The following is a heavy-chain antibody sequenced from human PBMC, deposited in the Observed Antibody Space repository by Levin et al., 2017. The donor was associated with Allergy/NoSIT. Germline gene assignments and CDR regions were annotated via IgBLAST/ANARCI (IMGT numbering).Heavy chain of an antibody. J-gene: IGHJ2*01. CDR1: GGSISSYY. V-gene: IGHV4-4*07. CDR2: IYTSGST. Sequence: PSETLSLTCTVSGGSISSYYWSWIRQPAGKGLEWIGRIYTSGSTNYNPSLKSRVTMSVDTSKNQFSLKLSSVTAADTAVYYCARDDRIVVVPAAPRPATYWYFDLWGRGTLVTVSS. CDR3: ARDDRIVVVPAAPRPATYWYFDL. D-gene: IGHD2-2*01.